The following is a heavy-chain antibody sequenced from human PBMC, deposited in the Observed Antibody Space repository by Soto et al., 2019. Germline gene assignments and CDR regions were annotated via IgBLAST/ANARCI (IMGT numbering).Heavy chain of an antibody. J-gene: IGHJ4*02. CDR2: IRSKANSYAT. CDR1: GFTFSGSA. D-gene: IGHD3-10*01. Sequence: GGSLRLSCAASGFTFSGSAMHWVRQASGKGLEWVGRIRSKANSYATAYAASVKGRFTISRDDSKNTAYLQMNSLKTEDTAVYYCTRRDGRVPLGELTTNDYWGQGTLVTVSS. CDR3: TRRDGRVPLGELTTNDY. V-gene: IGHV3-73*01.